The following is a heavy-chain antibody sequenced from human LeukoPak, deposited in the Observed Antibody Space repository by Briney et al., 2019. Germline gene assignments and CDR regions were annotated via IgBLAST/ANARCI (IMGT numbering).Heavy chain of an antibody. CDR2: INPSGGST. CDR1: GYTFTSYY. CDR3: ARDGQGYSSSWYGFYDY. J-gene: IGHJ4*02. V-gene: IGHV1-46*01. Sequence: ASVKVSCKASGYTFTSYYMHWVRQAPGQGLEWMGIINPSGGSTSYAQKFQGRVTMTRDTSTSTVYMELSSLRSEDTAVYYCARDGQGYSSSWYGFYDYWGQGTLVTVSS. D-gene: IGHD6-13*01.